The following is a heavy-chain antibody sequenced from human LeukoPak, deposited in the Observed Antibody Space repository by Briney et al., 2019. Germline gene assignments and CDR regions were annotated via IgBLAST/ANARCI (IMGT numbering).Heavy chain of an antibody. CDR3: ARGTYAAAVQGDYFDY. V-gene: IGHV3-30-3*01. J-gene: IGHJ4*02. D-gene: IGHD6-13*01. Sequence: GGSLRLSCAASGFTFSSYAMHWVRQAPGKGQEWVAVISYDGSNKYYADSVKGRFTISRDNSKNTLYLQMNSLRAEDTAVYYCARGTYAAAVQGDYFDYWGQGTLVTVSS. CDR1: GFTFSSYA. CDR2: ISYDGSNK.